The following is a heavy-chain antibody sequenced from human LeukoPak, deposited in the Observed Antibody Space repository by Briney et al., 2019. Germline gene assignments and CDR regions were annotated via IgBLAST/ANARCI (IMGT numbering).Heavy chain of an antibody. CDR1: GGTFSSYA. CDR2: IIPIFGTA. Sequence: SVKLSCKASGGTFSSYAISWVRQAPGQGLEWMGGIIPIFGTANYAQKFQGRVTITADESTSTAYMELSSLRSEDTAVYYCAGGPDFWSGYQYYFDYWGQGTLVTVSS. V-gene: IGHV1-69*13. D-gene: IGHD3-3*01. CDR3: AGGPDFWSGYQYYFDY. J-gene: IGHJ4*02.